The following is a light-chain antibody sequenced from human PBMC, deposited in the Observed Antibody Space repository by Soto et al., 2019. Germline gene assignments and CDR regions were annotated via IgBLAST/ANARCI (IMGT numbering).Light chain of an antibody. Sequence: DYQVTQSPSTLSVSVGDRVTITCRASQNIYTWLAWYQQKPGIAPKLLIYASSSLQSGVPSRFSGSGSGTDFTLTISSLQPEDFATYFCQQASSFPLSFGGGTKVDIK. CDR2: ASS. J-gene: IGKJ4*01. V-gene: IGKV1-12*01. CDR3: QQASSFPLS. CDR1: QNIYTW.